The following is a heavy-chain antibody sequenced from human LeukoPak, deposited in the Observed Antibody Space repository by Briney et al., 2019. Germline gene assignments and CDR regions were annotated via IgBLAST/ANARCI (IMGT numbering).Heavy chain of an antibody. Sequence: PGGSLRLSCAASGFTFSSYGMHWVRQAPGKGLEWVAVISYDGSNKYYADSVKGRFTISRDNSKNTLYLQMNSLRDEDTAVYYCARSDYCSGGSCYFYWGQGTLVTVSS. V-gene: IGHV3-30*03. CDR1: GFTFSSYG. D-gene: IGHD2-15*01. J-gene: IGHJ4*02. CDR3: ARSDYCSGGSCYFY. CDR2: ISYDGSNK.